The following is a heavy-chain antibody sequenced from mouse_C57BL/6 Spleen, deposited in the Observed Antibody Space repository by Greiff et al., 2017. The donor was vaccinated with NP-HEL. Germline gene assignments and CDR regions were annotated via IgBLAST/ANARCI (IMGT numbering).Heavy chain of an antibody. Sequence: EVQLQQSGPELVKPGASVKISCKASGYTFTDYYMNWVKQSHGKSLEWIGDINPNNGGTSYNQKFKGKATLTVDTSSSTAYMELRSLTSEDSAVYYCAREDSLDYFAYWGQGTTLTVSS. CDR1: GYTFTDYY. CDR2: INPNNGGT. D-gene: IGHD3-2*01. V-gene: IGHV1-26*01. J-gene: IGHJ2*01. CDR3: AREDSLDYFAY.